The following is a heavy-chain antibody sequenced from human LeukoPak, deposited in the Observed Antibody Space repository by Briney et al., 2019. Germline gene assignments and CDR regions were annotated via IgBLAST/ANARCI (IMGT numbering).Heavy chain of an antibody. Sequence: SETLSLTCTVSGGSISSYYWSWIRQPAGKGLEWIGRIYTSGSTNYNPSLKSRVTISLDTSKSQFSLKLSSVTAADTAVYYCARYFYGGYAGVDSWGQGTLVTVSS. CDR2: IYTSGST. CDR1: GGSISSYY. J-gene: IGHJ5*01. D-gene: IGHD4-23*01. CDR3: ARYFYGGYAGVDS. V-gene: IGHV4-4*07.